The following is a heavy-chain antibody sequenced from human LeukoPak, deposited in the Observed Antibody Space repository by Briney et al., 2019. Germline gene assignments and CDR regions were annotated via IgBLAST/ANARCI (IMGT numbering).Heavy chain of an antibody. Sequence: ASVKVSCKVSGYTLTELSMHWVRQAPGKGLEWMGGFDPEDGETIYAQKFQGRVTMTTDTSTSTAYMEVRSLRSDDTAVYYCARGSDLNYYYFYGMDVWGQGTTVTVSS. CDR2: FDPEDGET. CDR3: ARGSDLNYYYFYGMDV. V-gene: IGHV1-24*01. J-gene: IGHJ6*02. CDR1: GYTLTELS.